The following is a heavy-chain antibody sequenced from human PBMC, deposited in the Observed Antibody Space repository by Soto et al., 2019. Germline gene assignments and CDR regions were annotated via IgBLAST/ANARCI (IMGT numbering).Heavy chain of an antibody. Sequence: GGSLRLSCAASGFTFSSYGMHWVRQAPGKGLEWVAVISYDGSNKYYADSVKGRFTISRDNSKNTLYLQMNSLRAEDTAVYYCAKESGGVTGFDYWGQGTLVTVSS. CDR3: AKESGGVTGFDY. V-gene: IGHV3-30*18. CDR1: GFTFSSYG. D-gene: IGHD3-10*01. CDR2: ISYDGSNK. J-gene: IGHJ4*02.